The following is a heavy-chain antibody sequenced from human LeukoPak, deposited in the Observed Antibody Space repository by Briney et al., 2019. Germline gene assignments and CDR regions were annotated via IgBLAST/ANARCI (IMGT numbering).Heavy chain of an antibody. V-gene: IGHV6-1*01. J-gene: IGHJ4*02. CDR2: TYYRSKWFN. Sequence: SQTLSLTCAISGDSLSSNGVAWNWIRQSPSRGLEWLGRTYYRSKWFNDYAVSVNSRITISPDISKNQFSLQLNSVTPEDTAVYFCARGAWRSFDYWGQGTLVTVTS. CDR1: GDSLSSNGVA. CDR3: ARGAWRSFDY.